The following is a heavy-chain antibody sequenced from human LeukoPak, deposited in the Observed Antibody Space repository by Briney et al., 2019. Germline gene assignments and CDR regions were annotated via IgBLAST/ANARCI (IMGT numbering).Heavy chain of an antibody. D-gene: IGHD2-2*01. V-gene: IGHV3-74*01. CDR2: INSDGSWT. J-gene: IGHJ4*02. Sequence: SGGSLRLSCAASGNYWMHWVRQAPGKGLVWVSHINSDGSWTGYADSVKGRFTISKDNAKNTVYLQMNNLRAEDTAVYYCVSFYETYGGRGPLVTVSS. CDR3: VSFYETY. CDR1: GNYW.